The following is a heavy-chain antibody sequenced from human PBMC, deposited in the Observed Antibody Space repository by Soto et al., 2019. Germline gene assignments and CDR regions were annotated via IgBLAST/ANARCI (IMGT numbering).Heavy chain of an antibody. CDR3: ARGSSSSWQYNWLDP. CDR2: MNPNSGNT. D-gene: IGHD6-13*01. J-gene: IGHJ5*02. Sequence: ASVKVSCKASGYTFTSYDINWVRQATGQGLEWMGWMNPNSGNTGYAQKFQGRVTMTRNTSISTAYMELSSLRSEDTAVYYCARGSSSSWQYNWLDPCGQGTLVTVYS. CDR1: GYTFTSYD. V-gene: IGHV1-8*01.